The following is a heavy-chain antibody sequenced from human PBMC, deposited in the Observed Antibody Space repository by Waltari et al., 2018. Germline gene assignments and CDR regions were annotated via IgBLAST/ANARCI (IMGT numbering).Heavy chain of an antibody. D-gene: IGHD3-22*01. CDR2: VTPSSGNT. V-gene: IGHV1-8*01. CDR3: AVGIYDTSYYLDV. Sequence: QVQLVQSGAEVKTPGASVKVSCKASGYTFTSHDINWVRQATGQGLEWMGWVTPSSGNTGYAQKFQGRVTMTRDASISTAYMELSSLRSEDTAVYYCAVGIYDTSYYLDVWGEGTTVTVSS. J-gene: IGHJ6*03. CDR1: GYTFTSHD.